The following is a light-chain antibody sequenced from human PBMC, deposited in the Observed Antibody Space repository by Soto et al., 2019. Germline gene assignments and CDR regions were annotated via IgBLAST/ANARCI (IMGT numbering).Light chain of an antibody. J-gene: IGKJ3*01. V-gene: IGKV1-9*01. Sequence: IQLTQSPSSLSASVGDRVSITCRASQDIKTYLAWYQQKQGKAPKLLISGTFTLQSGVPSRFNGSGSGTDFTLTISRLQPEDFATYYCQHLNNYPPFTFGPGTKLEIK. CDR2: GTF. CDR3: QHLNNYPPFT. CDR1: QDIKTY.